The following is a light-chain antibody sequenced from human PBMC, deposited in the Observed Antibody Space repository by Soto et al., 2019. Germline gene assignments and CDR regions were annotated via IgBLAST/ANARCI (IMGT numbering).Light chain of an antibody. CDR2: AAS. CDR1: QSIRSY. CDR3: QQSYNTPLT. Sequence: DIQMTQSPSSLSASVGDRLTITCRASQSIRSYLNWYQLKPGKAPKLLIYAASSLQSGVPSRFSGSGSGTDFTLTISSLQPEDFATYYCQQSYNTPLTFGGGTKVDIK. V-gene: IGKV1-39*01. J-gene: IGKJ4*01.